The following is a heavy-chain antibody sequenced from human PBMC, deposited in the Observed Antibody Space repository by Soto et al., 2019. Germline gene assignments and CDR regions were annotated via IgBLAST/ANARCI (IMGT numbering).Heavy chain of an antibody. D-gene: IGHD2-21*01. V-gene: IGHV3-23*01. CDR1: GFTFSDYS. Sequence: QAGGSLRLSCAASGFTFSDYSINWVRQAPGKGLEWVSGIGGSGAGTYYADSVTRRFTLSRDNSKNTLYLQMNSLRAEDTAVYYCAKGPLALQEVIPHVFDNFGRGTLVPFSS. J-gene: IGHJ4*02. CDR2: IGGSGAGT. CDR3: AKGPLALQEVIPHVFDN.